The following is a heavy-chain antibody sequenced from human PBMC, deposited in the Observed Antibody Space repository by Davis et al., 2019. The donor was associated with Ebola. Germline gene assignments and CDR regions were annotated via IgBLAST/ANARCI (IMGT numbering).Heavy chain of an antibody. J-gene: IGHJ4*02. D-gene: IGHD3-10*01. Sequence: PGGSLRLSCAASGFTFSTYAINWVRQASGKGLEWVSAVNGGGDGTYYADSVKGRFTISRDNSKNTVYLQMSSLIDDDTAVYYCARDKFGGFGTSLDYWGQGALVTVSS. CDR3: ARDKFGGFGTSLDY. CDR1: GFTFSTYA. V-gene: IGHV3-23*01. CDR2: VNGGGDGT.